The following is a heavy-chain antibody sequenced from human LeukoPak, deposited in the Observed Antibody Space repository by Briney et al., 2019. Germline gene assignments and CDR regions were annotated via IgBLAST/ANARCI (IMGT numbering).Heavy chain of an antibody. V-gene: IGHV3-30*09. CDR1: GFTFSSYA. CDR3: ARSTGGKGIVGATIGY. J-gene: IGHJ4*02. Sequence: GGSLRLSCAASGFTFSSYAMHWVRQAPGKGLEWVAVISYDGSNKYYADSVKGRFAISRDNSKNTLYLQMNSLRAEDTAVYYCARSTGGKGIVGATIGYWGQGTLVTVSS. CDR2: ISYDGSNK. D-gene: IGHD1-26*01.